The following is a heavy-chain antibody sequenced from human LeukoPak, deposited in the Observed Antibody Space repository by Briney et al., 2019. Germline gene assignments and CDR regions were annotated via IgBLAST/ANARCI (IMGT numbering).Heavy chain of an antibody. D-gene: IGHD4-17*01. Sequence: PSETLSLTCAVYGGSFSGYYWSWIRQPPGKGLEWIGEINHSGSTNYNPSLKSRVTISVDTSKNQFSLKPSSVTAADTAVYYCARQTTVTTLPAIFDYWGQGTLVTVSS. CDR2: INHSGST. CDR3: ARQTTVTTLPAIFDY. J-gene: IGHJ4*02. V-gene: IGHV4-34*01. CDR1: GGSFSGYY.